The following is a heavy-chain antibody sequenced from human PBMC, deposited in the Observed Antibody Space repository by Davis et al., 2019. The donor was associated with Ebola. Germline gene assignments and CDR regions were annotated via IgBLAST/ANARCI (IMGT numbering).Heavy chain of an antibody. D-gene: IGHD2/OR15-2a*01. CDR1: GFIFRNYV. CDR2: FGTGGDT. CDR3: VKDSSNIWFDI. Sequence: GGSLRLSCETSGFIFRNYVMSWVRQASGKGLEWVSTFGTGGDTYYADSVKGRFAISRDNSRGTLYLQMNSLRVEDSAIYYCVKDSSNIWFDIWGQGTLVTVSS. V-gene: IGHV3-23*01. J-gene: IGHJ3*02.